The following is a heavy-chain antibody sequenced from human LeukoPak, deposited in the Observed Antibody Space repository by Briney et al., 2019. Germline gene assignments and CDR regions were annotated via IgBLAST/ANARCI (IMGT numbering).Heavy chain of an antibody. Sequence: PGGSLRLSCAASGFTLSSYAMSWDRQAPGKGLEWVSAISDTGNTYHADSVKGRFTISRDSSKNTLFLQMNRLRPEDAAVYYCAKAPVTTCRGAFCYPFDYWGLGTLVTVSS. J-gene: IGHJ4*02. V-gene: IGHV3-23*01. D-gene: IGHD2-15*01. CDR3: AKAPVTTCRGAFCYPFDY. CDR1: GFTLSSYA. CDR2: ISDTGNT.